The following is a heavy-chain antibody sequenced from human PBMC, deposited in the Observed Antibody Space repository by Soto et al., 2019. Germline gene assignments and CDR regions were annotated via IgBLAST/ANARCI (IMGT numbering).Heavy chain of an antibody. CDR3: ARYHPVTYNWYDVADLEY. CDR1: GYTVTSYG. J-gene: IGHJ4*02. Sequence: QVQLVQSGAEVKKPGASVKVSCKDSGYTVTSYGISWVRQAPGQVLAWMGWISAYNGNTNYAQKLQGRVTMNTDTSTSTAYVERVSLSSDDTAVYYCARYHPVTYNWYDVADLEYLGPGTLVTGSS. CDR2: ISAYNGNT. D-gene: IGHD1-20*01. V-gene: IGHV1-18*01.